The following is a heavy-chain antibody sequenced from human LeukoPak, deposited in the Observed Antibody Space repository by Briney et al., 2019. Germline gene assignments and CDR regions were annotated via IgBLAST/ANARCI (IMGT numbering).Heavy chain of an antibody. CDR3: AREVGATGY. J-gene: IGHJ4*02. CDR2: IKQDGSEK. V-gene: IGHV3-7*01. D-gene: IGHD1-26*01. CDR1: GLTFSSYW. Sequence: PGGSLRLSCAASGLTFSSYWMSWVRQAPGKGLEWVANIKQDGSEKYYVDSVKGRFTISRDNAKNSLYLQMNSLRAEDTAVYYCAREVGATGYWGQGTLVTVSS.